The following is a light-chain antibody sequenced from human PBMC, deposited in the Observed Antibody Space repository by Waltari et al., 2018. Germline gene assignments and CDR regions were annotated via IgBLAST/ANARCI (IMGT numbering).Light chain of an antibody. J-gene: IGKJ5*01. CDR2: AAS. Sequence: DIQMTQSPSSLSASVGDRVTITCRASQGISSYLVGYQQKPEKAPKSRIIAASNLESGVPSRFSGSGSGTEFTLTITGLQPEDFATYYCQQYNFYPITFGQGTRLDIK. CDR3: QQYNFYPIT. V-gene: IGKV1D-16*01. CDR1: QGISSY.